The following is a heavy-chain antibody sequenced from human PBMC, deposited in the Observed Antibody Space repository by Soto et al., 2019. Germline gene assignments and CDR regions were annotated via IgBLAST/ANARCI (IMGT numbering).Heavy chain of an antibody. D-gene: IGHD2-2*01. CDR2: VSYSGTT. CDR3: ARGLGYCSTTTCSEDWFDP. Sequence: TLSLTCSLSGGAIGGYYWSWIRQPPGKALEWIGYVSYSGTTFYNPSVKSRVSMSVDRSKNQFSLRLTSVTAADTALYYCARGLGYCSTTTCSEDWFDPWGPGTLVTVSS. J-gene: IGHJ5*02. CDR1: GGAIGGYY. V-gene: IGHV4-59*04.